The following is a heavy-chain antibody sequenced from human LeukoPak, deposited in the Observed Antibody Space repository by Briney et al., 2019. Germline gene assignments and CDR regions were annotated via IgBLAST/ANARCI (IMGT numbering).Heavy chain of an antibody. CDR3: AKGPLRGTAAAIDY. J-gene: IGHJ4*02. Sequence: SETLSLTCAVYGRSFSGYYWSWIRQPPGKGLEWIGSIYDSGSTYYNPSLKSRVTISVDTSKNQFSLKLNSVTAADTAVYYCAKGPLRGTAAAIDYWGQGTLVTVSS. V-gene: IGHV4-34*01. CDR1: GRSFSGYY. D-gene: IGHD2-2*01. CDR2: IYDSGST.